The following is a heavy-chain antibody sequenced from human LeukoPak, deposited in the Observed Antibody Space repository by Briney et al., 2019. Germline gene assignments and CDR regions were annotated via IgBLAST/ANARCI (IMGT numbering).Heavy chain of an antibody. CDR3: ARDRRRFRTGTTGDNWFDP. Sequence: ASVKVSCKASGYTFTKYGIIWARLAPGQGLEWMGWISAGNGNTNYAQKLQGRVTMTTDTSTSTAYMELRSLRSDDTAVYYCARDRRRFRTGTTGDNWFDPWGQGTLVTVSS. V-gene: IGHV1-18*01. CDR2: ISAGNGNT. J-gene: IGHJ5*02. D-gene: IGHD1-1*01. CDR1: GYTFTKYG.